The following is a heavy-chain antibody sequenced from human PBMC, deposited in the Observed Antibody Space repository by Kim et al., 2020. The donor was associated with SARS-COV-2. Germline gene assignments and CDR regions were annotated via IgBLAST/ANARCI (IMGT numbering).Heavy chain of an antibody. D-gene: IGHD2-2*01. CDR3: ARGYCSSTSCYDFDY. CDR2: IYPGDSDT. Sequence: GESLKISCKGSGYSFTSYWIGWVRQMPGKGLEWMGIIYPGDSDTRYSPSFQGQVTISADKSISTAYLQWGSLKASDTAMYYCARGYCSSTSCYDFDYWGQGTLVTVSS. CDR1: GYSFTSYW. V-gene: IGHV5-51*01. J-gene: IGHJ4*02.